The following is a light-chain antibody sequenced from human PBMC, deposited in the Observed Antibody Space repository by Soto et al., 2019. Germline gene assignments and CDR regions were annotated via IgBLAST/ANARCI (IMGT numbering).Light chain of an antibody. CDR3: QQYNDWPPKIT. V-gene: IGKV3D-15*01. J-gene: IGKJ5*01. CDR1: QIVSSSY. Sequence: EIVMTQSPATLSVSPGERATLSCRASQIVSSSYLAWYQQEPGQAPRLLIYDASNRATGIPARFSGSGSGTEFTLTISSLQSEDFAVYYCQQYNDWPPKITFGQVTRLEI. CDR2: DAS.